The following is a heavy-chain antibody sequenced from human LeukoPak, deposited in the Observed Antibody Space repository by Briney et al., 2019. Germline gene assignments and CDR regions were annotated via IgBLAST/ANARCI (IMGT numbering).Heavy chain of an antibody. D-gene: IGHD6-13*01. CDR2: MNPNSGNT. J-gene: IGHJ5*02. CDR3: ARVRQQLVFWKKYNWFDP. Sequence: GASVKVSCKASGYTFTSYDINWVRQATGQGLEWMGWMNPNSGNTGYAQKFQGRVTMTRNTSISTAYMELSSLRSEDTAVYYCARVRQQLVFWKKYNWFDPWGQGTLVTDSS. V-gene: IGHV1-8*01. CDR1: GYTFTSYD.